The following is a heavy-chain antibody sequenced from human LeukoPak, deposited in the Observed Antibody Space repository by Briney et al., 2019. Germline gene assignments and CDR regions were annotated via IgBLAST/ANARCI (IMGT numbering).Heavy chain of an antibody. V-gene: IGHV1-2*02. CDR2: VNPNSGGT. CDR1: GYTFTGYY. D-gene: IGHD2-21*02. Sequence: ASVKVSCKASGYTFTGYYMHWVRQAPGQGLEWMGWVNPNSGGTNYAQKFQGRVTMTRDTSISTAHMELSRLRSDDTAVYYCARSMVVTAQFDYWGQGTLVTVSS. J-gene: IGHJ4*02. CDR3: ARSMVVTAQFDY.